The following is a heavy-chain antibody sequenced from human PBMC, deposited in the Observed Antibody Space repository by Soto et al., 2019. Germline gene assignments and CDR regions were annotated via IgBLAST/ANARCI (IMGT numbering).Heavy chain of an antibody. CDR1: GFTFSSYS. J-gene: IGHJ3*02. CDR3: AREGVPAAMIGAFDI. D-gene: IGHD2-2*01. V-gene: IGHV3-48*01. CDR2: ISSSSSTI. Sequence: PGGSLRLSCAASGFTFSSYSMNWVRQAPGKGLEWVSYISSSSSTIYYADSVKGRFTISRDNAKNSLYLQMNSLRAEDTAVYYCAREGVPAAMIGAFDIWGQGTMVTVSS.